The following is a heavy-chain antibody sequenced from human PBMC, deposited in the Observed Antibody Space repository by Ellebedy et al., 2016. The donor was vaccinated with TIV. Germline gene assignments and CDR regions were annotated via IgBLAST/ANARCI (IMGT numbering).Heavy chain of an antibody. CDR1: GYTFTSYG. CDR2: ISAYNGNT. CDR3: ASQLAARPFYYGMDV. J-gene: IGHJ6*02. D-gene: IGHD6-6*01. Sequence: AASVKVSCKASGYTFTSYGISWVRQAPGQGLEWMGWISAYNGNTNYAQKLQGRVTMTTDTSTSTAYMELRSLRSDDTAVYYCASQLAARPFYYGMDVWGQGTTVTVSS. V-gene: IGHV1-18*04.